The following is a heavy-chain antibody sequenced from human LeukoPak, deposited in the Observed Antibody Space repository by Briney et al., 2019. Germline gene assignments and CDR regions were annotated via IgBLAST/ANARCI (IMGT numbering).Heavy chain of an antibody. V-gene: IGHV4-39*01. Sequence: SETLSLTCNVSGDSITSGAFYWAWIRQSPAKGLEWIGNVYYSGSTQYNPSLRGRVSISMDKTKNQFSLNLNSVSVTDTAIYYCARRDYAAWFDPWGQGTLVTVSS. CDR2: VYYSGST. D-gene: IGHD4/OR15-4a*01. CDR3: ARRDYAAWFDP. CDR1: GDSITSGAFY. J-gene: IGHJ5*02.